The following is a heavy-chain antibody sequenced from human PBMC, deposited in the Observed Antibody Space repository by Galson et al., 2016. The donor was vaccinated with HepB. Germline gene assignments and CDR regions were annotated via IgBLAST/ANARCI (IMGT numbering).Heavy chain of an antibody. J-gene: IGHJ6*02. D-gene: IGHD5-12*01. CDR2: STSNGGTT. CDR1: GFTFSSYG. Sequence: SLRLSCAASGFTFSSYGMHWIRQAPEKGLEYVSPSTSNGGTTYYSDSVTGRFTITRDNSKNTLYLQMSSLRAEDTAVYHCVKLSGHDIYYYSSGMDVWGQGTTVTVSS. CDR3: VKLSGHDIYYYSSGMDV. V-gene: IGHV3-64D*06.